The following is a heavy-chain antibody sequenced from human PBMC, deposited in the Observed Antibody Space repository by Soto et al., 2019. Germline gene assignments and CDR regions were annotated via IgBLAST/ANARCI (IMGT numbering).Heavy chain of an antibody. CDR3: ARGPGI. CDR2: IYYSGST. CDR1: GDSISSGGYF. J-gene: IGHJ4*02. Sequence: QVQLQESGPGLVKPSQPLSLTSTVSGDSISSGGYFWNWIRQHPGKGLEWIGYIYYSGSTDYNPSLKSRVTISVDTSKNQFSLKLSSVTAADTAVYYCARGPGIWGQGTLVTVSS. V-gene: IGHV4-31*03.